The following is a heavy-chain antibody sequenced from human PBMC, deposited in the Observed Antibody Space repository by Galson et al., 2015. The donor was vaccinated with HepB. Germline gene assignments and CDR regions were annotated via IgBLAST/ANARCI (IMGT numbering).Heavy chain of an antibody. CDR2: INPNSGGT. Sequence: SVKVSCKASGYTFTGYYIHWVRQAPGQGLEWMGWINPNSGGTNYAQKFQGRVTMTRDTSISAAYMELTRLRSDDTAVYYCATHRTLYDAFDIWGQGTMVTVSS. CDR3: ATHRTLYDAFDI. CDR1: GYTFTGYY. D-gene: IGHD2/OR15-2a*01. V-gene: IGHV1-2*02. J-gene: IGHJ3*02.